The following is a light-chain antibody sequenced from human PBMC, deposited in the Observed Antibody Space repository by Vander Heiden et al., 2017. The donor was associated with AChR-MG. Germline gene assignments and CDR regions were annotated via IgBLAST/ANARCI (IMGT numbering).Light chain of an antibody. CDR3: AACDDSLNVWV. CDR2: NNN. CDR1: DFNIRNNY. Sequence: QSVLPQPPSASGTPGHMVTISCSGSDFNIRNNYVFWFQHLPGTAPKLLIYNNNWRPSGVPGRFSGSRSGTSASLTINGLQPEDEATYYCAACDDSLNVWVFGGGTKVTVL. J-gene: IGLJ3*02. V-gene: IGLV1-44*01.